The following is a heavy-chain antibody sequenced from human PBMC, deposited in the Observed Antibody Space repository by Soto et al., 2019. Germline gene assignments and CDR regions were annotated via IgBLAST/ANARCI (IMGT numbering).Heavy chain of an antibody. CDR3: VKNDYNFWSGYTFTPGIDA. D-gene: IGHD3-3*01. J-gene: IGHJ6*02. CDR2: IGGSGDNI. CDR1: GFDFSSYA. V-gene: IGHV3-23*01. Sequence: EVHVLESGGGLVQPGGSLRLSCAASGFDFSSYAMSWVRQAPVKGLEWVSGIGGSGDNIYYAESVKGRFTISRDNSKNTPYMEMNRVRGEDTAVYYCVKNDYNFWSGYTFTPGIDAWGQGTPVTVSS.